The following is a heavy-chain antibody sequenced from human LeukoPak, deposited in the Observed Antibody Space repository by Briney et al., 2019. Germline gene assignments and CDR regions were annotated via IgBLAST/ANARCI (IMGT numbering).Heavy chain of an antibody. CDR1: GITFSANW. Sequence: PGGSLRLSCAASGITFSANWMHWVRQAPGKGLVWVARIDTDGTITNYADSVKGRFTISRDNAENTLYLQMNSLRADDTAVYYCGSSSTTCCDHWGQGALVTVSS. D-gene: IGHD2-2*01. V-gene: IGHV3-74*01. CDR3: GSSSTTCCDH. J-gene: IGHJ4*02. CDR2: IDTDGTIT.